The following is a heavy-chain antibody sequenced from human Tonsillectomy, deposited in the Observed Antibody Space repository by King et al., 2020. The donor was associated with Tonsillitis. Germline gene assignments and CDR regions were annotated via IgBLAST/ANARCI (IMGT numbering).Heavy chain of an antibody. CDR2: ISSSGSNI. CDR3: ARDFHRGEYDVSSGYYPFDY. CDR1: GFTFSNYE. Sequence: VQLVESGGGLVKPGGSLRLSCAASGFTFSNYEMNWVRQAPGKGLEWVSYISSSGSNIHYADSVKGRFTISRDNAKNSLHLQMNSLRAEDTAVYYCARDFHRGEYDVSSGYYPFDYWGQRTLVTVSS. D-gene: IGHD3-22*01. V-gene: IGHV3-48*03. J-gene: IGHJ4*02.